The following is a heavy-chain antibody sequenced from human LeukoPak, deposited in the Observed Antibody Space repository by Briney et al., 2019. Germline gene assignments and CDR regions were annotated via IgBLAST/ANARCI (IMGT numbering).Heavy chain of an antibody. V-gene: IGHV3-23*01. D-gene: IGHD3-3*01. CDR3: AKQYDFWSGPDY. CDR2: ICGSCSST. Sequence: GRSLRLSCAASGFTFSSYAMNWVSQGPGKGLERVSGICGSCSSTYYADSVKGRFTISRDNSKNTLYLQMNSLRVEDTAVYYCAKQYDFWSGPDYWGQGTLVTVSS. CDR1: GFTFSSYA. J-gene: IGHJ4*02.